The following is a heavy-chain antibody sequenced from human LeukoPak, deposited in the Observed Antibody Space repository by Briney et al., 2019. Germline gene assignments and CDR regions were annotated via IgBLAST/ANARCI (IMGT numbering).Heavy chain of an antibody. CDR1: GYTFTGYY. J-gene: IGHJ4*02. Sequence: ASVKVSCKASGYTFTGYYMHWVRQAPGQGLEWMGRINPNSGGTNYAQKFQGRVTMTRDTSISTAYIELSRLRSDDTAVYYCARDDYDFWSGYYIYFDYWGQGTLVTVSS. D-gene: IGHD3-3*01. CDR3: ARDDYDFWSGYYIYFDY. V-gene: IGHV1-2*06. CDR2: INPNSGGT.